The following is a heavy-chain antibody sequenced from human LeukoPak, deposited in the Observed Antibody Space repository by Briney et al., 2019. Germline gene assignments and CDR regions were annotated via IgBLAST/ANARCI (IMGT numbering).Heavy chain of an antibody. CDR3: ARDCSGGPPGWFDH. Sequence: GASVKVSCKASGYTFTSYAIHWVRQAPGQSLEWMGWIIAGNGNTKYSQRFQGRVTITRDTSASTAYMELSSLRSDDTAVYYCARDCSGGPPGWFDHWGQGTLVTVST. V-gene: IGHV1-3*01. CDR1: GYTFTSYA. D-gene: IGHD2-15*01. CDR2: IIAGNGNT. J-gene: IGHJ5*02.